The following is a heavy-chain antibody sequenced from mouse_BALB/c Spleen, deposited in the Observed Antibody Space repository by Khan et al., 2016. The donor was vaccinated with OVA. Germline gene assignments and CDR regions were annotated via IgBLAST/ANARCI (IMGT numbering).Heavy chain of an antibody. CDR2: INPSNDYT. CDR1: GYTFTSYT. J-gene: IGHJ3*01. CDR3: AREGAYYRNDGLFAY. Sequence: VQLQQSGAELARPGASVKMSCKASGYTFTSYTIHWIKQRPGQGLEWLGYINPSNDYTNYNKKFKDKATLTADKSSTTASMQLSSLTSDDSAVYDGAREGAYYRNDGLFAYWGQGTLVTVSA. V-gene: IGHV1-4*01. D-gene: IGHD2-14*01.